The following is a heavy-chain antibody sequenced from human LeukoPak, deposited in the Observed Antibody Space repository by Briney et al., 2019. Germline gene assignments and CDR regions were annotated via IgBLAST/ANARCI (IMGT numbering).Heavy chain of an antibody. CDR2: FDLEDGET. V-gene: IGHV1-24*01. D-gene: IGHD1-26*01. Sequence: ASVKVSCKVSGYTLTELSIHWVRQGPGKGLEWMGGFDLEDGETIYAQKFQGRVTMTEDTSTDTAYMELSSLRSEDTAVYYCATDNYFLLGAGGRLRDQWGQGTLITVSS. CDR3: ATDNYFLLGAGGRLRDQ. J-gene: IGHJ4*02. CDR1: GYTLTELS.